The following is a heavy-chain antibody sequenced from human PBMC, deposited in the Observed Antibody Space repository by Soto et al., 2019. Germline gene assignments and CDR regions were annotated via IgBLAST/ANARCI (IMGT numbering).Heavy chain of an antibody. CDR1: GFRLSNHF. Sequence: EMQLVESGGGLVQPGGSLRLSCVASGFRLSNHFMNWVRQAPGKGLEWVATIKEDGREKYYVESVEGRFTISRDNAKNSLYLEVSNVRDVDTAVYYCARPRFRGMDVWGQGTTVTVSS. CDR2: IKEDGREK. V-gene: IGHV3-7*03. D-gene: IGHD3-10*01. CDR3: ARPRFRGMDV. J-gene: IGHJ6*02.